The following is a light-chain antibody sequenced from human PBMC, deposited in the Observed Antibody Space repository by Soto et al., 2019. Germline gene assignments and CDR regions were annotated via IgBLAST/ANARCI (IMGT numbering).Light chain of an antibody. J-gene: IGKJ1*01. CDR3: QQYNSYAWT. V-gene: IGKV3-15*01. CDR1: QSVSSY. CDR2: DAS. Sequence: EIVMTQSPATLSVSPGERATLSCRASQSVSSYLAWYQQKPGQAPRLLIYDASTRATGIPPRFSGGGFGTEFTVTISSLQPDDFATYYCQQYNSYAWTFGQGTKVDIK.